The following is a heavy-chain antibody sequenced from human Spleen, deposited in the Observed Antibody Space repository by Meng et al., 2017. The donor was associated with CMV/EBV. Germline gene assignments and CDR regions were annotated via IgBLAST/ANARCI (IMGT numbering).Heavy chain of an antibody. CDR3: ARGWRGIAARPYYYGMDV. CDR2: MKPNSGNT. V-gene: IGHV1-8*03. Sequence: ASVKVSCKASGYTFTSYDINWVRQATGQGLEWMGWMKPNSGNTGYAQKFQGRVTITRNTSISTAYMELSSLRSEDTAVYYCARGWRGIAARPYYYGMDVWGQGTTVTVSS. J-gene: IGHJ6*02. CDR1: GYTFTSYD. D-gene: IGHD6-6*01.